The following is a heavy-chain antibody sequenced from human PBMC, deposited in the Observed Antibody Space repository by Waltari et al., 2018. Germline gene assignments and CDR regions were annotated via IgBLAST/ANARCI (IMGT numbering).Heavy chain of an antibody. V-gene: IGHV1-24*01. CDR3: ATRHVDTDIDDYYYYGLDV. CDR2: FDPEDDET. J-gene: IGHJ6*02. D-gene: IGHD5-18*01. Sequence: QVHLVQSGAEVKKPGASVKVSCKVSGYPLTEFSIHWCQQAPGKGLEWMGGFDPEDDETIYPQKCQGRVTMTDDTSTDTAYMELSSLRSEDTAVYYCATRHVDTDIDDYYYYGLDVWGPGTTVTVSS. CDR1: GYPLTEFS.